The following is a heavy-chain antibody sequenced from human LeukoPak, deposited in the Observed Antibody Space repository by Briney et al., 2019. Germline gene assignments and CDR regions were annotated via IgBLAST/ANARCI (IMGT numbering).Heavy chain of an antibody. D-gene: IGHD2-21*02. CDR2: IIPIFGTA. J-gene: IGHJ3*02. CDR3: ARVNCGGDCYSDRGAFDI. CDR1: GYTFTNYG. Sequence: SVKVSCKASGYTFTNYGISWVRQAPGQGLEWMGGIIPIFGTANYAQKFQGRVTITADESTSTAYMELSSLRSEDTAVYYCARVNCGGDCYSDRGAFDIWGQGTMVTVSS. V-gene: IGHV1-69*13.